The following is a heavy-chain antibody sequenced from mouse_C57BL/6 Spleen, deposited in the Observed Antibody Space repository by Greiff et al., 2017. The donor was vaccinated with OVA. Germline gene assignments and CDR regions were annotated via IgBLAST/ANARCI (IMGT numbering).Heavy chain of an antibody. V-gene: IGHV5-6*01. D-gene: IGHD3-2*02. CDR3: ARPLYSSGYFDY. J-gene: IGHJ2*01. CDR2: ISSGGSYT. Sequence: EVKLQESGGDLVKPGGSLKLSCAASGFTFSSYGMSWVRQTPDKRLEWVATISSGGSYTYYPDSVKGRFTISRDNAKNTLYLQMSSLKSEDTAMYYCARPLYSSGYFDYWGQGTTLTVSS. CDR1: GFTFSSYG.